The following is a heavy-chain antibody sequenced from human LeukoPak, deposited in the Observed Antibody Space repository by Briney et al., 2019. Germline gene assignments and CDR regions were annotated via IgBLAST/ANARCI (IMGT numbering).Heavy chain of an antibody. CDR3: ARVGNWNDGWFYP. J-gene: IGHJ5*02. CDR1: GGSISSYY. Sequence: SETLSLTCTVSGGSISSYYWSWIRQPPGKGLEWIGYIYYSGSTNYNPSLTSRVTISVDTSKNQFSLKLSSVTSADTAVYYCARVGNWNDGWFYPWRQGTLVTVSS. V-gene: IGHV4-59*01. CDR2: IYYSGST. D-gene: IGHD1-20*01.